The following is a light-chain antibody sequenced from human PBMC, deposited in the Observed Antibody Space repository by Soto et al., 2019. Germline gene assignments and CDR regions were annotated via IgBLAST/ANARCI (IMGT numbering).Light chain of an antibody. CDR2: AAS. CDR1: QGISSY. V-gene: IGKV1-8*01. Sequence: ATRMTQSPSSLSASTGDRVTITCRASQGISSYLAWYQQKPGKAPKLLIYAASTLQSGGPSGFSGSGSGTEFTLTISSLQPDDSATYYCQQYNSYPYTFGQGTRLEIK. CDR3: QQYNSYPYT. J-gene: IGKJ5*01.